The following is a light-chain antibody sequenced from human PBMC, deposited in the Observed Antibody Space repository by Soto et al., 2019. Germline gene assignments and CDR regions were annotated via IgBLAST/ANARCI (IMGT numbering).Light chain of an antibody. CDR2: ELS. V-gene: IGLV2-14*01. Sequence: QSVLAQPASVSVAPGQSITISCTGTSGDVGRYNYVAWYQQHPGKAPKVLIFELSNQPSAASSRFSGSKSGTTASLNISGLQAEDEADYYCSSYATSSTLVLGTGTKVTVL. J-gene: IGLJ1*01. CDR1: SGDVGRYNY. CDR3: SSYATSSTLV.